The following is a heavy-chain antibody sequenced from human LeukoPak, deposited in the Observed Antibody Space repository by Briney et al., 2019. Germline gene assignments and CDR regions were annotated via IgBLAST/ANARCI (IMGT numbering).Heavy chain of an antibody. D-gene: IGHD3-10*01. Sequence: GGSLRLSCAASGFTFSSYEMNWVRQAPGKGLEWVSYISSSGSTIYYADSVKGRFTISRDNAKNSLYLQMNSLRAEDTAVYYCVRDLGTYYYGSENRVYWGQGALVTVSS. CDR1: GFTFSSYE. V-gene: IGHV3-48*03. J-gene: IGHJ4*02. CDR3: VRDLGTYYYGSENRVY. CDR2: ISSSGSTI.